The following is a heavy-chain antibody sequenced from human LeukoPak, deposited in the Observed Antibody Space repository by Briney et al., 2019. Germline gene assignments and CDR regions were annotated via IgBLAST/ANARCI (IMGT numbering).Heavy chain of an antibody. D-gene: IGHD2-21*02. J-gene: IGHJ2*01. V-gene: IGHV3-30*04. Sequence: GGSLRLSCAASGFTFSSYAMHWVRQAPGKGLEWVAVISYDGSNKYYADSVKGRFTMSRDNSKNTLYLQMNSLRAEDTAVYYCARDPHIVVVTATSLGYFDLWGRGTLVTVSS. CDR1: GFTFSSYA. CDR3: ARDPHIVVVTATSLGYFDL. CDR2: ISYDGSNK.